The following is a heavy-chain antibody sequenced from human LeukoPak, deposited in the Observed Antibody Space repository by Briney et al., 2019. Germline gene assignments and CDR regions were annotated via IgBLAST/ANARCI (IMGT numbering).Heavy chain of an antibody. CDR3: ARHRPKSGMGAFDI. J-gene: IGHJ3*02. Sequence: SETLSLTCTVSGGSISSYYWSWIRQPPGKGLEWIGYIYYSGSTNYNPSLKSRVTISVDTSKNQFSLKLSSVTAADTAVYYCARHRPKSGMGAFDIWGQGTMVTVSS. V-gene: IGHV4-59*08. CDR1: GGSISSYY. D-gene: IGHD6-25*01. CDR2: IYYSGST.